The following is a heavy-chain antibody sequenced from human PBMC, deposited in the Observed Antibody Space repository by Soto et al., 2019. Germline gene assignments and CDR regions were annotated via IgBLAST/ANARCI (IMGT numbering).Heavy chain of an antibody. CDR1: GFTFSSSA. J-gene: IGHJ4*02. CDR2: ISGSGGST. CDR3: AKHSSGGRFFDH. D-gene: IGHD6-19*01. V-gene: IGHV3-23*01. Sequence: GVSLTLSCAASGFTFSSSAMTWVRPAPGKGLEWVSAISGSGGSTYHADSVKGRFTISRDSSRNTVYLQMNSLRAEDTAVYYCAKHSSGGRFFDHWGQGTLVTVSS.